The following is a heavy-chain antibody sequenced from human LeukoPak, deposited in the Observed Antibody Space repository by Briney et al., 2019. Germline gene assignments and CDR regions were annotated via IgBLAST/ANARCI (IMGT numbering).Heavy chain of an antibody. V-gene: IGHV4-34*01. CDR1: CGSFSGYY. CDR3: ARESMITYYYDSSGYYPPGYFQH. D-gene: IGHD3-22*01. CDR2: INHIGST. Sequence: SETLSLTCAVYCGSFSGYYLSWVRQPPGKGLEWVWGINHIGSTNYNPSLKSRVTISVDTSKNQFSLKLSSVTAADTAVYYCARESMITYYYDSSGYYPPGYFQHWGQGTLVTVSS. J-gene: IGHJ1*01.